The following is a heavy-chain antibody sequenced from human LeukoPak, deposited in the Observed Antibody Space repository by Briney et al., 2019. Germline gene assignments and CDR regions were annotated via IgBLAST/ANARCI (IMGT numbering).Heavy chain of an antibody. V-gene: IGHV1-2*02. CDR2: INPNSGGT. Sequence: ASVTVSCKASGYTFTGYYMHWVRQAPGQGLEWMGWINPNSGGTNYAQKFQGRVTMTRDTSISTAYMELSRLRSDDTAVYYCAREEDVDTAMVTDYWGQGTLVTVSS. J-gene: IGHJ4*02. CDR1: GYTFTGYY. CDR3: AREEDVDTAMVTDY. D-gene: IGHD5-18*01.